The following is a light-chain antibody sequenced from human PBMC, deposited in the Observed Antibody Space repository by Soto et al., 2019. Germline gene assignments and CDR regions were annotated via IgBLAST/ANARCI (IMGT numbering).Light chain of an antibody. J-gene: IGKJ5*01. Sequence: EMMLSQSPGTLSLSTGERATLSCRARQSVSSSYLAWYQQKPGQAPRLLIYGASSRATGIPDRFSGSGSGTDFTLTISRLEPEDFAVYYCQQRSALPQITFGQGTRLEIK. CDR1: QSVSSSY. CDR3: QQRSALPQIT. CDR2: GAS. V-gene: IGKV3D-20*02.